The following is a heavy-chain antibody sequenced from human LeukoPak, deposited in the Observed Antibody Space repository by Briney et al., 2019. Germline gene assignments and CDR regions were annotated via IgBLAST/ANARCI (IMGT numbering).Heavy chain of an antibody. J-gene: IGHJ4*02. CDR2: ISYDGSNK. D-gene: IGHD3-16*01. Sequence: PGGSLRLSCAASGFTFSSYAMHWVRQAPGKGLEWVAVISYDGSNKYYADSVKGRFTISRDNSKNTLYLQMNSLRAEDTAVYYCAKGGTVWSRQSPRVSYYFDYWGQGTLVTVSS. V-gene: IGHV3-30-3*01. CDR3: AKGGTVWSRQSPRVSYYFDY. CDR1: GFTFSSYA.